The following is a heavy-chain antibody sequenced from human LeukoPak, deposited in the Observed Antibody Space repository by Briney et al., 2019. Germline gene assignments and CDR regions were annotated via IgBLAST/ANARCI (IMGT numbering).Heavy chain of an antibody. CDR3: ARGEVVVVPAAIRFDP. Sequence: KPSETLSLTCAVSGYSISSGYYWGWIRPPPGKGLEWIGSIYHSGSTYYNPSLKSRVTISVDTSKDQFSLKLSSVTAADTAVYYCARGEVVVVPAAIRFDPWGQGTLVTVSS. CDR1: GYSISSGYY. D-gene: IGHD2-2*01. V-gene: IGHV4-38-2*01. J-gene: IGHJ5*02. CDR2: IYHSGST.